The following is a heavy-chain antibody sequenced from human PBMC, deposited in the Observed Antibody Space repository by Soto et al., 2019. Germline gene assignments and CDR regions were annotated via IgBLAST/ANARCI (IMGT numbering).Heavy chain of an antibody. J-gene: IGHJ4*02. CDR2: IFPLTDIP. Sequence: QVQLXQXGTEVKKPGSSVKVSCKASGGTFRNYPINWVRQAPGQGLEWMGSIFPLTDIPDYAQNFQARLTISADKSTSTAYMELSSLTSDDTAMYFCARGPLVVLNYFESWGQGTLVTVSS. CDR1: GGTFRNYP. CDR3: ARGPLVVLNYFES. V-gene: IGHV1-69*02.